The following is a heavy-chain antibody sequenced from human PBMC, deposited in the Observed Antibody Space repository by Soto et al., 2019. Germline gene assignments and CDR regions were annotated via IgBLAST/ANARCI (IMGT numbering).Heavy chain of an antibody. V-gene: IGHV4-34*01. J-gene: IGHJ6*02. D-gene: IGHD3-3*01. CDR2: INHSGST. CDR1: GGSFSGYY. Sequence: SETLSLTCAVYGGSFSGYYWSWIRQPPGKGLEWIGEINHSGSTNYSPSLKSRVTISVDTSKNQFSLKLSSVTAADTAVYYCASREYYDFWSGYYREAYYYGMDVWGQGTTVTVSS. CDR3: ASREYYDFWSGYYREAYYYGMDV.